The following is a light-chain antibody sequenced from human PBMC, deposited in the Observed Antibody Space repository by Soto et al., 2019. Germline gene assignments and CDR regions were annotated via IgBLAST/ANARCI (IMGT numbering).Light chain of an antibody. CDR3: SSHTTSSTRV. CDR2: DVS. V-gene: IGLV2-14*01. J-gene: IGLJ3*02. CDR1: SSDVGAYDY. Sequence: QSVLTQPASVSGSPGQSITISCTGTSSDVGAYDYVSWYQQYPGRAPKLMIFDVSNRPSGVSDRFSGSKSGNTASLTIFGLQAEDEADYYCSSHTTSSTRVFGGGTKLTVL.